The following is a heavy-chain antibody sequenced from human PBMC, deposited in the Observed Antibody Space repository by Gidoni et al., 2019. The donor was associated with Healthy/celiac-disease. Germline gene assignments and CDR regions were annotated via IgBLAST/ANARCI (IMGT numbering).Heavy chain of an antibody. D-gene: IGHD6-13*01. Sequence: EVQLVETGGGLIQPGGSPRLSCAASGFTVSRHYMSWVRQAPGKGLEWVSVIYSGGSTYYADSVKGRFTISRDNSKNTLYLQMNSLRAEDTAVYYCARVSAEAAGTSYFDYWGQGTLVTVSS. CDR3: ARVSAEAAGTSYFDY. CDR1: GFTVSRHY. J-gene: IGHJ4*02. V-gene: IGHV3-53*02. CDR2: IYSGGST.